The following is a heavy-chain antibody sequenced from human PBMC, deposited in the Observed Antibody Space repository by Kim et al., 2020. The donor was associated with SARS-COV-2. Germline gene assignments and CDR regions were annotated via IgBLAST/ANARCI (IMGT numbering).Heavy chain of an antibody. CDR1: GYTFTSYA. D-gene: IGHD3-3*01. CDR3: VRDETTTIFGVVIITQAFDI. Sequence: ASVKVSCKASGYTFTSYAMNWVRQAPGQGLEWMGWINTNTGNPTYAQGFTGRFVFSLDTSVSTAYLQISSLKAEDTAVYYCVRDETTTIFGVVIITQAFDIWGQGTMVTVSS. CDR2: INTNTGNP. V-gene: IGHV7-4-1*02. J-gene: IGHJ3*02.